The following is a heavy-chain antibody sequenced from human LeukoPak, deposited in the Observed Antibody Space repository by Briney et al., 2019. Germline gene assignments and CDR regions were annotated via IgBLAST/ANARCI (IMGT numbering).Heavy chain of an antibody. Sequence: SVEVSCKASGGTFSSYAISWVRQAPGQGLEWMGGIIPIFGTANYAQKFQGRVTITTDESTSTAYMELSSLRSEDTAVYYCARAASIVVVPAAAGFDYWGQGTLVTVSS. CDR2: IIPIFGTA. CDR1: GGTFSSYA. J-gene: IGHJ4*02. D-gene: IGHD2-2*01. CDR3: ARAASIVVVPAAAGFDY. V-gene: IGHV1-69*05.